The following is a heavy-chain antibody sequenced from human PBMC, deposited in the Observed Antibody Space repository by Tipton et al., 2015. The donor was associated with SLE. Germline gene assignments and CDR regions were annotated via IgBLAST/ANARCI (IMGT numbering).Heavy chain of an antibody. CDR3: ARHYDSLTPFDY. D-gene: IGHD3-22*01. Sequence: TLSLTCTVSGGSISGYYWSWIRQPPGKGLEWIGYIYYSGSTNYNPSLKSRVTISVDTSKNQFSLKLSSVTAADTAVYYCARHYDSLTPFDYWGQGTLVTVSS. CDR2: IYYSGST. V-gene: IGHV4-59*08. CDR1: GGSISGYY. J-gene: IGHJ4*02.